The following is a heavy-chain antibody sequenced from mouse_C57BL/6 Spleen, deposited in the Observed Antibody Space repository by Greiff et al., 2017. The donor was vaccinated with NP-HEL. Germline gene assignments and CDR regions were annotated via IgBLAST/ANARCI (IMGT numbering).Heavy chain of an antibody. V-gene: IGHV1-54*01. CDR2: INPGSGGT. CDR3: ARESITTNAMDY. Sequence: VQLQESGAELVRPGTSVKVSCKASGYAFTNYLIEWVKQRPGQGLEWIGVINPGSGGTNYNEKFKGKATLTADKSSSTAYMQLSSLTSEDSAVYFCARESITTNAMDYWGQGTSVTVSS. D-gene: IGHD1-1*01. CDR1: GYAFTNYL. J-gene: IGHJ4*01.